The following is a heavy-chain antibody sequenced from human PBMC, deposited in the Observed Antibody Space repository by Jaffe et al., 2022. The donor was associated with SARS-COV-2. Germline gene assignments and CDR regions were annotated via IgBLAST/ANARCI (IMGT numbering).Heavy chain of an antibody. V-gene: IGHV3-30-3*01. CDR3: ARDLFLLCGGDCYPWDY. CDR1: GFTFSSYA. Sequence: QVQLVESGGGVVQPGRSLRLSCAASGFTFSSYAMHWVRQAPGKGLEWVAVISYDGSNKYYADSVKGRFTISRDNSKNTLYLQMNSLRAEDTAVYYCARDLFLLCGGDCYPWDYWGQGTLVTVSS. D-gene: IGHD2-21*02. CDR2: ISYDGSNK. J-gene: IGHJ4*02.